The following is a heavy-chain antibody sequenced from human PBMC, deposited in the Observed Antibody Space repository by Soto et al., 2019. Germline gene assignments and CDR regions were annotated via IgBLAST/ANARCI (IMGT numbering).Heavy chain of an antibody. CDR2: INAGNGNT. D-gene: IGHD5-18*01. CDR3: ERSPGYRYGDY. CDR1: GYTFTSYA. Sequence: ASVKVSCKASGYTFTSYAMHWVRQAPGQRLEWMGWINAGNGNTKYSQKFQGRVTITRDTSASTAYMELSSLRSEDTAVYYCERSPGYRYGDYWGQGTLVTVSS. V-gene: IGHV1-3*01. J-gene: IGHJ4*02.